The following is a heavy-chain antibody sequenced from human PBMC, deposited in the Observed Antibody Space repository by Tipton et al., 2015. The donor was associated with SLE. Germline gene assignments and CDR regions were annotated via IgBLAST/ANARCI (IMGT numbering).Heavy chain of an antibody. CDR2: IGAAGFDT. D-gene: IGHD6-19*01. Sequence: SLRLSCAASGFTFSDYVFHWVRQAPGKGLEWVSAIGAAGFDTYYADSVRGRFTIFRDNLKNTVYLQMNTLRAEDTAVYFCAKEDSSDWTGFDYWGQGTLVTVSS. CDR3: AKEDSSDWTGFDY. CDR1: GFTFSDYV. V-gene: IGHV3-23*01. J-gene: IGHJ4*02.